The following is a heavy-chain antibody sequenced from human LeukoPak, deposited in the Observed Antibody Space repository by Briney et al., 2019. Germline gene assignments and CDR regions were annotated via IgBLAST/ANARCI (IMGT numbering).Heavy chain of an antibody. Sequence: SETLSLTCTVSGGSISRYYWSWIRQPAGKGLQWIGRIYSSGSTNYNPSLKSRVTIPVGTSKNQFSLRLSSVTAADTAVYYCARDLGFWSGPDYWGQGTLVTVSS. J-gene: IGHJ4*02. CDR1: GGSISRYY. V-gene: IGHV4-4*07. CDR3: ARDLGFWSGPDY. D-gene: IGHD3-3*01. CDR2: IYSSGST.